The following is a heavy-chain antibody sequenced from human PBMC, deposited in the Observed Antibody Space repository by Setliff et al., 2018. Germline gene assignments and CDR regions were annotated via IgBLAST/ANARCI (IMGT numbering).Heavy chain of an antibody. D-gene: IGHD2-2*01. CDR2: IWSDGNTT. J-gene: IGHJ4*02. CDR1: GFTFSTHA. Sequence: GGSLRLSCATSGFTFSTHAMHWARQAPGKGLDWVAMIWSDGNTTYYADSVKGRFTVSRDNSKNTLYLQMNSLRAEDTAVYYCARSETCHSTHCSPYDYWGQGTPVTVSS. CDR3: ARSETCHSTHCSPYDY. V-gene: IGHV3-33*01.